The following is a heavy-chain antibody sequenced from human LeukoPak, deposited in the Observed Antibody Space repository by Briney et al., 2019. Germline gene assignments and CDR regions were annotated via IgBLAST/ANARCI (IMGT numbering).Heavy chain of an antibody. D-gene: IGHD6-13*01. CDR3: ARIAAGYYFDY. J-gene: IGHJ4*02. V-gene: IGHV2-70*04. CDR2: IDWDDDK. CDR1: GFSLSTRGMR. Sequence: SGPALVKPTQTLTLTCTFSGFSLSTRGMRVSWIRQPPGKALEWLARIDWDDDKFYSTSLKTRLTISKDTSKNQVVLTMTNMDPVDTATYYCARIAAGYYFDYWGQGTLVTVSS.